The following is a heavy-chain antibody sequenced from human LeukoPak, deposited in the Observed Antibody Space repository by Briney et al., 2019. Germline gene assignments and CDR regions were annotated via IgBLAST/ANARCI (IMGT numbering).Heavy chain of an antibody. CDR2: ISSSSSYI. D-gene: IGHD2-2*01. V-gene: IGHV3-21*01. Sequence: GGSLRLSCAASGFTFSSYSMTWVRQAPGKGLEWVSSISSSSSYIYYADSVKGRFTISRDNAKNSLYLQMNSLRAEDTAVYYCAAPTAGDCSTTSCPYYFDYWGQGTLVTVSS. CDR3: AAPTAGDCSTTSCPYYFDY. CDR1: GFTFSSYS. J-gene: IGHJ4*02.